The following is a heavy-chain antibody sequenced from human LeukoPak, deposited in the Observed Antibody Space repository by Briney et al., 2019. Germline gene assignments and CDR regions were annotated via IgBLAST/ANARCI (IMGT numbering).Heavy chain of an antibody. CDR2: IYYSGST. V-gene: IGHV4-61*01. CDR3: ARVSGSFLGFDY. D-gene: IGHD1-26*01. CDR1: GGSVSRGSYY. J-gene: IGHJ4*02. Sequence: SETLSLTCTVSGGSVSRGSYYWSWIRQPPGKGLEWIGYIYYSGSTNYNPSLKSRVTISVDTSKNQFSLKLSSVTAADTAVYYCARVSGSFLGFDYWGQGTLVTVSS.